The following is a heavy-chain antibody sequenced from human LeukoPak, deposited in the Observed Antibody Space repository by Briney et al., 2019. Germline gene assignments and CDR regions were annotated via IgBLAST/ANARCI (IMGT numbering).Heavy chain of an antibody. CDR2: ISSSSSYI. CDR1: GFTFSSYS. V-gene: IGHV3-21*01. J-gene: IGHJ5*02. D-gene: IGHD2-2*01. CDR3: AGKPNPYQISPWFDP. Sequence: PGGSLRLSCAASGFTFSSYSMNWVRQAPGKGLEWVSSISSSSSYIYYADSVKGRFTISRDNAKNSLYLQMNSLRAEDTAVYYCAGKPNPYQISPWFDPWGQGTLVTVSS.